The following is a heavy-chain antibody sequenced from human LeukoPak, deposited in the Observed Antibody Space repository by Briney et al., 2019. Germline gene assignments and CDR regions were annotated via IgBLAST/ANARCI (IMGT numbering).Heavy chain of an antibody. Sequence: GGSLRLSCAASGFTFDDYGMSWVRQAPGKGLEWVSGINWNGGSTGYADSVKGRFTISRDNAKNSLYLQMNSLRAEDMALYYCAKGGPLLTGEDWFDPWGQGTLVTVSS. V-gene: IGHV3-20*04. CDR3: AKGGPLLTGEDWFDP. J-gene: IGHJ5*02. CDR2: INWNGGST. CDR1: GFTFDDYG. D-gene: IGHD7-27*01.